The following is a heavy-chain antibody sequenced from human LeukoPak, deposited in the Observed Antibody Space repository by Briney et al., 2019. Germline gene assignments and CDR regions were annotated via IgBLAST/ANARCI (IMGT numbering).Heavy chain of an antibody. Sequence: SETLSLTCTVSGDSISSGDYYWSWIRQPAGKGLEWIGRISSGSTNYNPSLKSRVTISVDTSKNQFSLKLSSVTAADTALYYCARDQLHVQGPYYYYMDVWGKGTTVTVSS. D-gene: IGHD1-7*01. V-gene: IGHV4-61*02. CDR3: ARDQLHVQGPYYYYMDV. CDR2: ISSGST. CDR1: GDSISSGDYY. J-gene: IGHJ6*03.